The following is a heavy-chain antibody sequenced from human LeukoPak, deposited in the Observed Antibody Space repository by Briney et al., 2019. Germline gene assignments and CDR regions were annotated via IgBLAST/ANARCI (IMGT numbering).Heavy chain of an antibody. Sequence: GGSLRLSCAASGFTVSAYAMAWVRQAPGKGLEWVSTIYDDNTYYADSVEGRFAISTDNSKNTLYLQMNSLRVEDTAVYYCARGRPHGNDYWGQGTLVTVSS. D-gene: IGHD4-23*01. V-gene: IGHV3-23*01. CDR2: IYDDNT. CDR3: ARGRPHGNDY. J-gene: IGHJ4*02. CDR1: GFTVSAYA.